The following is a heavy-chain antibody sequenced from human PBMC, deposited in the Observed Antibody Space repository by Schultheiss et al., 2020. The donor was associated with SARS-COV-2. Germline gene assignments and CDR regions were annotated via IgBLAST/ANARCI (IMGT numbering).Heavy chain of an antibody. CDR1: GYTFTSYG. CDR2: ISAYNGNT. D-gene: IGHD5-12*01. Sequence: ASVKVSCKASGYTFTSYGISWVRQAPGQGLEWMGWISAYNGNTNYAQKLQGRVTMTTDTSTSTAYLEMRGLRSEDTAVYYCARDTMEDIVAPMLGDYYYCGVDGWG. V-gene: IGHV1-18*01. CDR3: ARDTMEDIVAPMLGDYYYCGVDG. J-gene: IGHJ6*02.